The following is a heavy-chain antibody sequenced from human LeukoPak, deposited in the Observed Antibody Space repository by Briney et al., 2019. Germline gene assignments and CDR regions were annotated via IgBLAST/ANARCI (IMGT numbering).Heavy chain of an antibody. Sequence: PSETLSLTCTVSGGSIGSGYYWAWIRQPPGKGLEWIGSIHYGGTTHYNPSLQSRVTISADTSKNQFALDLRSVTAADTVVYYCTRDIGDFVSDFWGQGTLVTVSS. CDR2: IHYGGTT. CDR3: TRDIGDFVSDF. D-gene: IGHD2-21*02. J-gene: IGHJ4*02. CDR1: GGSIGSGYY. V-gene: IGHV4-39*02.